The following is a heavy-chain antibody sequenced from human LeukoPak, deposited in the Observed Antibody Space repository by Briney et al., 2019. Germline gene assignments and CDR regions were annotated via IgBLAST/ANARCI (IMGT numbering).Heavy chain of an antibody. D-gene: IGHD2-2*02. CDR3: ATDGGYCSSTSCYRGDYFDY. CDR1: GFTFSSYW. Sequence: HPGGFLRLSCAASGFTFSSYWMSWVRQAPGKGLEWVANIKQDGGEKYYVDSVKGRFTISRDNAKNSLYLQMNSLRAEDTAVYYCATDGGYCSSTSCYRGDYFDYWGQGTLVTVSS. CDR2: IKQDGGEK. J-gene: IGHJ4*02. V-gene: IGHV3-7*01.